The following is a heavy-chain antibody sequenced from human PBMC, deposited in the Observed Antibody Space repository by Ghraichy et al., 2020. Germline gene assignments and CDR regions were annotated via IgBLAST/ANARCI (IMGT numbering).Heavy chain of an antibody. Sequence: SETLSLTCTVSGGSISSSSYYWGWIRQPPGKGLEWIGSIYYSGSTYYNPSLKSRVTISVDTSKNQFSLKLSSVTAADTAVYYCARNLIAAAGSTLEAFDYWGQGTLVTVSS. J-gene: IGHJ4*02. CDR3: ARNLIAAAGSTLEAFDY. V-gene: IGHV4-39*01. CDR1: GGSISSSSYY. CDR2: IYYSGST. D-gene: IGHD6-13*01.